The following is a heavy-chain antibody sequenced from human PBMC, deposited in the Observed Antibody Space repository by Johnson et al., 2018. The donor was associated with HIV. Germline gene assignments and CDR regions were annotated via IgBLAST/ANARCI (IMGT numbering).Heavy chain of an antibody. J-gene: IGHJ3*02. CDR1: GFTFDDYT. V-gene: IGHV3-20*04. Sequence: VQLVESGGVVVQPGGSLRLSCAASGFTFDDYTMHWVRQAPGKGLEWVSGINWNGGSTGYAGSVKGRFTISRDNDKNSLYLQMDSLRAEDTAVYYCARELRGLGAFDIWGQGTMVTVSS. CDR3: ARELRGLGAFDI. D-gene: IGHD4-23*01. CDR2: INWNGGST.